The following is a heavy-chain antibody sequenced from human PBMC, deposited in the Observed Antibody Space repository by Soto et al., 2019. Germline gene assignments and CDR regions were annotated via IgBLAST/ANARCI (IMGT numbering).Heavy chain of an antibody. Sequence: QVQLVESGGGLVKPGGSLRLSCAASGFTFSDYYMSWIRQAPGKGLEWVSYISSSSSYTNYADSVKGRFTISRDNAKNSLYLQMNSLRVEDTAVYYCATDMTTVTNNYWGQGTLVTVSS. J-gene: IGHJ4*02. CDR3: ATDMTTVTNNY. V-gene: IGHV3-11*06. CDR1: GFTFSDYY. D-gene: IGHD4-17*01. CDR2: ISSSSSYT.